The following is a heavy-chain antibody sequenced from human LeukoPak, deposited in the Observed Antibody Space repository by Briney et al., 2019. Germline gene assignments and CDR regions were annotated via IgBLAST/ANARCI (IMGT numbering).Heavy chain of an antibody. CDR1: GYTFTSYY. V-gene: IGHV1-46*01. CDR2: INPSGGST. J-gene: IGHJ3*02. CDR3: AREGGELRLDAFDI. Sequence: ASVKVSCKASGYTFTSYYMHWVRQAPGQGLEWMGIINPSGGSTSYAQKFQGRVTMTSDMSTSTVYMELSSLGSEDTAVYYCAREGGELRLDAFDIWGQGTMVTVSS. D-gene: IGHD1-7*01.